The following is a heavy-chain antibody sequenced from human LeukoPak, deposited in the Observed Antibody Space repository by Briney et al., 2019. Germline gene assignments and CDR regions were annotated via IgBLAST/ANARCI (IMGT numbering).Heavy chain of an antibody. CDR2: INPDGSST. CDR1: GFSLSSCW. CDR3: ARDVTGDWVR. J-gene: IGHJ4*02. V-gene: IGHV3-74*01. Sequence: GGSLRLSCAASGFSLSSCWMHWVRQAPGKGLVWVSRINPDGSSTSYADSVKGRFTISRDNAKNTLDLQMNSLRVEDTTVYYCARDVTGDWVRWGQGTLVTVSS. D-gene: IGHD7-27*01.